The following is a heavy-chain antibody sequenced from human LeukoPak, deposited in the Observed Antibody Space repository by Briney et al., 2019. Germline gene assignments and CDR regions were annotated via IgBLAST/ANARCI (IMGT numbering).Heavy chain of an antibody. Sequence: GGSLRLSCAASGFTVSSNYMSWVRQAPGKGLEWVSVIYSGGSTYYADSVKGRFTISRDNSKNTLYLQMNSLRAEDTAVYYCAYGYSSSWTSYYFDYWGQGTLVTVSS. CDR3: AYGYSSSWTSYYFDY. D-gene: IGHD6-13*01. CDR1: GFTVSSNY. J-gene: IGHJ4*02. V-gene: IGHV3-66*01. CDR2: IYSGGST.